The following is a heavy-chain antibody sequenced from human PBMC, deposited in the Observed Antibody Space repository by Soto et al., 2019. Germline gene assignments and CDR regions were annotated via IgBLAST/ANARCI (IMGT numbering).Heavy chain of an antibody. Sequence: GGSQRLSCAPSGFTFRNCGMSWVRQAPGKRLEWLAKIKQDGTERSYADSVKGRFTISRDTAKNSLYLQMHSLGADDPAVYYCVRENYFDYWGQGTLVTVS. CDR2: IKQDGTER. CDR3: VRENYFDY. CDR1: GFTFRNCG. J-gene: IGHJ4*02. V-gene: IGHV3-7*01.